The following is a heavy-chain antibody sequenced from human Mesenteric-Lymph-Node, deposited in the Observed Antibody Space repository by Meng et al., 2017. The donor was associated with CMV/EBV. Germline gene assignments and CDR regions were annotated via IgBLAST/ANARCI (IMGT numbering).Heavy chain of an antibody. CDR2: IKEDGSEQ. CDR1: GLNFKSYS. CDR3: ARDTLLVSVDRALVATYYYYGMDV. J-gene: IGHJ6*02. V-gene: IGHV3-7*01. D-gene: IGHD2-15*01. Sequence: GGSLRLSCAASGLNFKSYSMNWVRQAPGKGLEWVANIKEDGSEQNYVESVKGRFTISRDNAKNSLYLQVNSLRPEDTAVYYCARDTLLVSVDRALVATYYYYGMDVWGQGTTVTVSS.